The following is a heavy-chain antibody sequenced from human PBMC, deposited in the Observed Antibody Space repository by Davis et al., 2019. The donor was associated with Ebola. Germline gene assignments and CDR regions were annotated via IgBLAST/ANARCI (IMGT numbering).Heavy chain of an antibody. CDR3: AKAEYYYDSSGYDRV. CDR2: ISGSGGST. J-gene: IGHJ4*02. D-gene: IGHD3-22*01. CDR1: VITFSSYA. Sequence: GESLKISCTDSVITFSSYAMTWVRQAPGKGLEWVSAISGSGGSTYYADSVKGRFTISRDNSKNTLYLQMNSLRAEDTAVYYCAKAEYYYDSSGYDRVWGQGTLVTVSS. V-gene: IGHV3-23*01.